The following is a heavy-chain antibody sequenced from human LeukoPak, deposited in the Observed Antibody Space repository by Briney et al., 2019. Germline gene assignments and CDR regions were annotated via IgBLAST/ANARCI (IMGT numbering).Heavy chain of an antibody. CDR2: IYPGDPDS. CDR3: ARLLGIAAPWDAFDI. D-gene: IGHD6-13*01. Sequence: GESLQISCKASGYSFNDYWIAWVRQMPGKGLEWVGFIYPGDPDSRYSPSFQGQVSISADKSISTAYLQWSSLQASDTAMYYCARLLGIAAPWDAFDIWGQGTMVTVSS. CDR1: GYSFNDYW. V-gene: IGHV5-51*01. J-gene: IGHJ3*02.